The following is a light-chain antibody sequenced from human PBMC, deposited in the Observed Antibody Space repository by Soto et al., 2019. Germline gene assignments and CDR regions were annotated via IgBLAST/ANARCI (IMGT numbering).Light chain of an antibody. Sequence: QSSMTQPASVSGSPVQSITISCTGTSSDLSIGNYVSWYQQQPGKAPKLMIYKVTNRPSGVSNRFSGSRSGNTASLTISGLPAEDEADYYCSSYTESXNYVVGTGTKVXV. J-gene: IGLJ1*01. CDR3: SSYTESXNYV. V-gene: IGLV2-14*01. CDR1: SSDLSIGNY. CDR2: KVT.